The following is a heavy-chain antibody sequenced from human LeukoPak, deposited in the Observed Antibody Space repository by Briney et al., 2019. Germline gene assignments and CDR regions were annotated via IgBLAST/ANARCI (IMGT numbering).Heavy chain of an antibody. CDR2: INSDGSNT. D-gene: IGHD6-13*01. J-gene: IGHJ4*02. CDR3: IRDSSSSFDY. CDR1: GYTFTTYW. Sequence: GGSLRLSCGASGYTFTTYWIHWVRKAPGKGLVWVSLINSDGSNTGYADSVKGRFTISRDNAKNMVYLQMNSLRAEDTAVYYCIRDSSSSFDYWGQGTLVTVSS. V-gene: IGHV3-74*01.